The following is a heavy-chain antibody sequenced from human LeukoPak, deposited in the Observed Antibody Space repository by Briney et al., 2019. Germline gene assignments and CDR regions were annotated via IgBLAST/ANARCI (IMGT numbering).Heavy chain of an antibody. CDR3: ARGGRLLRY. D-gene: IGHD3-22*01. V-gene: IGHV4-34*01. CDR2: INHSGST. CDR1: GGSFSGYY. J-gene: IGHJ4*02. Sequence: SETLSLTCAVYGGSFSGYYWSWIRQPPGKGLEWIGEINHSGSTNYNPSLKSRVTISVDTSKNQFSLKLCSVTAADTAVYYCARGGRLLRYWGQGTLVTVSS.